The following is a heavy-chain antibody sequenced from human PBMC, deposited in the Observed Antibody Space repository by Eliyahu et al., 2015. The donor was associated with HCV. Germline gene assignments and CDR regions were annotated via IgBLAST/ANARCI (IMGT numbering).Heavy chain of an antibody. CDR1: NYIFTNYG. Sequence: QVQLVQSGAEVKKPGASVRVSCKASNYIFTNYGISWVRQAPGQGLEWMGWISAYNGDTSYAQNLQGRVSMTTDTSTSTAYMELRSLTSDDTAVYYCARSSIEWSDYWGQGTPVTVSS. CDR3: ARSSIEWSDY. D-gene: IGHD2-2*01. CDR2: ISAYNGDT. J-gene: IGHJ4*02. V-gene: IGHV1-18*04.